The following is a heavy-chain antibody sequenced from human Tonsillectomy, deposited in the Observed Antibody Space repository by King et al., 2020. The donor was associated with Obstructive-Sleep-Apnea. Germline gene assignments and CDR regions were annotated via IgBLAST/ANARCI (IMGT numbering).Heavy chain of an antibody. CDR1: GFTFSSYA. CDR3: AKGSITMIVVVIFPNWYFDL. Sequence: VQLVESGGGLVQPGGSLRLSCAASGFTFSSYAMSWVRQAPGKGLEWVSGISGSGGSTYYADSVKGRFTISRDNSTNTLYLQMNSLRAEDTAVYYCAKGSITMIVVVIFPNWYFDLWGRGTLVTVSS. D-gene: IGHD3-22*01. J-gene: IGHJ2*01. V-gene: IGHV3-23*04. CDR2: ISGSGGST.